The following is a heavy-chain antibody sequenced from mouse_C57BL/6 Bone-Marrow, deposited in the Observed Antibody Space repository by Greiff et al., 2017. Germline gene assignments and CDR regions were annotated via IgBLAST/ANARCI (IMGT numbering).Heavy chain of an antibody. CDR1: GYTFTSYW. V-gene: IGHV1-53*01. CDR2: INPSNGGT. J-gene: IGHJ2*01. D-gene: IGHD2-5*01. CDR3: AREDYSSFYYVDY. Sequence: QVQLKQPGTELVKPGASVKLPCKASGYTFTSYWMHWVKQRPGQGLEWIGNINPSNGGTNYNEKFKSKATLTVDKSSSTAYMQLSSLTSEDSAVYYCAREDYSSFYYVDYWGQGTTLTVSS.